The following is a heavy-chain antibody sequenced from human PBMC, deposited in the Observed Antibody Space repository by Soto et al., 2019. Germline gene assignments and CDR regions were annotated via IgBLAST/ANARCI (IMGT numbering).Heavy chain of an antibody. CDR1: GGTFSSYA. CDR3: ARAITMVTYYYYGMAV. J-gene: IGHJ6*02. V-gene: IGHV1-69*06. CDR2: IIPIFGTA. D-gene: IGHD3-10*01. Sequence: QVQLVQSGAEVKKPGFSVKVSCKASGGTFSSYAISWVRQAPGQGLEWMGGIIPIFGTANYAQKFQGRVTITADKSTSTAYMEQSSLRSEDTAVYYCARAITMVTYYYYGMAVWGQGTTVTVSS.